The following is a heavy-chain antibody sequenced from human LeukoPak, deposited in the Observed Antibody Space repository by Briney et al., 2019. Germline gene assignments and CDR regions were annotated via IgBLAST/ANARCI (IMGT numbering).Heavy chain of an antibody. Sequence: GGSLRLSCAASGFTFSSYGMHWVRQAPGKGLEWVTFIRYDGNNKYYTDSVKGRFTISRDNSKNTLYLQMNSLRAEDTAVYYCAKVSCSSTSCALDYWGQGTLVTVSS. J-gene: IGHJ4*02. CDR2: IRYDGNNK. D-gene: IGHD2-2*01. CDR3: AKVSCSSTSCALDY. CDR1: GFTFSSYG. V-gene: IGHV3-30*02.